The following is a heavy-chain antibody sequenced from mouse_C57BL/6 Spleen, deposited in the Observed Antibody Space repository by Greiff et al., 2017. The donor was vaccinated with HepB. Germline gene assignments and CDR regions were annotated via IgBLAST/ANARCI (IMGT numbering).Heavy chain of an antibody. J-gene: IGHJ2*01. CDR1: GYTFTSYW. V-gene: IGHV1-5*01. CDR3: CLGYDGYSHY. Sequence: EVQLQQSGTVLARPGASVKMSCKTSGYTFTSYWMHWVKQRPGQGLEWIGAIYPGNSDTSYNQKFKGKAKLTAVTSASTAYMELISLTNEDSAVYYCCLGYDGYSHYWGQGTTLTVSS. D-gene: IGHD2-3*01. CDR2: IYPGNSDT.